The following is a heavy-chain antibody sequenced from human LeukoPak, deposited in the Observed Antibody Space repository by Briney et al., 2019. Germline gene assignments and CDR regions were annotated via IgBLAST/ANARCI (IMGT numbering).Heavy chain of an antibody. D-gene: IGHD2-2*01. CDR2: ISSSSSTI. J-gene: IGHJ5*02. CDR3: ARDSPRLPARGWFDP. V-gene: IGHV3-48*01. Sequence: GGSLRLSCAASGFTFSSYAMSWVRQAPGKGLEWVSAISSSSSTIYYADSVKGRFTISRDNAKNSLYLQMNSLRAEDTAVYYCARDSPRLPARGWFDPWGQGTLVTVSS. CDR1: GFTFSSYA.